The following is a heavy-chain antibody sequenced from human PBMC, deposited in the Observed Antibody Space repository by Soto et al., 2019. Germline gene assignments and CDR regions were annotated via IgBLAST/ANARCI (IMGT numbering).Heavy chain of an antibody. CDR1: GGSFSGYY. CDR2: INHSGST. CDR3: ARDKITGLFDY. Sequence: SETLSLTCAVYGGSFSGYYWTWIRQPPGTGLECIGEINHSGSTNYNPSLKSRVTISVDTSKNQFSLKLTSVTAADTAVYYCARDKITGLFDYGGQGTLVTVSS. J-gene: IGHJ4*02. D-gene: IGHD2-8*02. V-gene: IGHV4-34*01.